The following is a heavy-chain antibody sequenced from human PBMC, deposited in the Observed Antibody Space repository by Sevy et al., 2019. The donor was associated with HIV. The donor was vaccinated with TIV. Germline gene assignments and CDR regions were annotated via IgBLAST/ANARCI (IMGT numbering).Heavy chain of an antibody. CDR3: AGEYGGAAGFFDY. CDR2: IRSSGFTM. J-gene: IGHJ4*02. Sequence: GGSLRLSCAASGFTFSDYYMIWIRQAPGKGLEWVSNIRSSGFTMYYADSVKGGFTISRDNAKNSLYLQMNSLRAEDTAIYYCAGEYGGAAGFFDYWGQGTLVTVSS. V-gene: IGHV3-11*01. CDR1: GFTFSDYY. D-gene: IGHD3-16*01.